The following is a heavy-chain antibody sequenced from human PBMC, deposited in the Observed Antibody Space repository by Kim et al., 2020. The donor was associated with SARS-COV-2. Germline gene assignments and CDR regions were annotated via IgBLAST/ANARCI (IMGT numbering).Heavy chain of an antibody. J-gene: IGHJ6*02. CDR3: ATVWGYDYIAANDNPITPNYYYYGMDV. CDR2: FDPEDGET. D-gene: IGHD5-12*01. Sequence: ASVKVSCKVSGYTLTELSMHWVRQAPGKGLEWMGGFDPEDGETIYAQKFQGRVTMTEDTSTDTAYMELSSLRSEDTAVYYCATVWGYDYIAANDNPITPNYYYYGMDVWGQGTTVTVSS. CDR1: GYTLTELS. V-gene: IGHV1-24*01.